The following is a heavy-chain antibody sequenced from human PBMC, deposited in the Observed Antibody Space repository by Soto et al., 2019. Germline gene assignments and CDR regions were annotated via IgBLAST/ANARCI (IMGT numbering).Heavy chain of an antibody. V-gene: IGHV3-53*04. CDR1: GFTVSSNY. CDR3: ARGHSSSSGMDAFDI. CDR2: IYSGGST. Sequence: GGSLRLSCAASGFTVSSNYMSWVRQAPGKGLEWVSVIYSGGSTYYADSVKGRFTISRHNSKNTLYLQMNSLRAEDTAVYYCARGHSSSSGMDAFDIWGQGTMVTVSS. D-gene: IGHD6-6*01. J-gene: IGHJ3*02.